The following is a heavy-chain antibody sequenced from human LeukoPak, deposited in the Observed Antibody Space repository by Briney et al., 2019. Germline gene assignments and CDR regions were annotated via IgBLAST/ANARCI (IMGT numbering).Heavy chain of an antibody. J-gene: IGHJ4*02. V-gene: IGHV3-23*01. CDR2: ISGSGGST. D-gene: IGHD3-10*01. CDR1: GFTFSSYG. Sequence: PGGSLRLSCAASGFTFSSYGMHWVRQAPGKGLEWVSAISGSGGSTYYADSVKGRFTISRDNSKNTLYLQMNSLRAEDTAAYYCAKDRGSGSSDYWGQGTLVTVSS. CDR3: AKDRGSGSSDY.